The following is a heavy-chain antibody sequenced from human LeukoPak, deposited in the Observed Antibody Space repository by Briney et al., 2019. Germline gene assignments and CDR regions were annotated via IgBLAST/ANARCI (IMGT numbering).Heavy chain of an antibody. CDR2: IKQDGSEK. J-gene: IGHJ4*02. D-gene: IGHD4-23*01. Sequence: GGSLRLSCAASGFTFSSYWMSWVRQAPGKGLEWVANIKQDGSEKYYVDSVKGRLTISRDNAKNSLYLQMNSLRAEDTAVYYCARDRRLRGGDFDYWGQGTLVTVSS. CDR3: ARDRRLRGGDFDY. CDR1: GFTFSSYW. V-gene: IGHV3-7*01.